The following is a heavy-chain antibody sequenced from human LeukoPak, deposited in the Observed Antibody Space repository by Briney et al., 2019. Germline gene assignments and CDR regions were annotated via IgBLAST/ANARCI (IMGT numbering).Heavy chain of an antibody. D-gene: IGHD3-22*01. CDR2: IWYDGSNE. CDR1: GFTFSSHW. CDR3: ARGSNSGYSIDY. Sequence: GGSLRLSCAASGFTFSSHWMTWVRQAPGKGLEWVAVIWYDGSNENYADSAKGRFTISRDNSKNTLYLQMNSLRAEDTAVYFCARGSNSGYSIDYWGQGTLVTVSS. V-gene: IGHV3-33*08. J-gene: IGHJ4*02.